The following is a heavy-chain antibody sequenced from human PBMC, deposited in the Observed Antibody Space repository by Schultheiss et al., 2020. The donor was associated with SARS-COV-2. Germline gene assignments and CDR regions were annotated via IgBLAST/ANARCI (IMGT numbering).Heavy chain of an antibody. V-gene: IGHV3-23*01. Sequence: GGSLRLSCAASGFTFSSYSMNWVRQAPGKGLEWVSAISGSGGSTYYADSVKGRFTISRDNSKNTLYLQMNSLKTEDTAVYYCTSEPRITIFGVVIVDFDYWGQGTLVTVSS. CDR1: GFTFSSYS. CDR3: TSEPRITIFGVVIVDFDY. CDR2: ISGSGGST. D-gene: IGHD3-3*01. J-gene: IGHJ4*02.